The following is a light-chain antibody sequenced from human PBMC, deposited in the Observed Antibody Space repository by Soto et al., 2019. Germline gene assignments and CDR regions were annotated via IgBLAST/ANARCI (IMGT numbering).Light chain of an antibody. J-gene: IGKJ5*01. CDR3: QHFGGTTFT. Sequence: EIVLTQSPGTLSLSPGEGATLCCSASQSVSSSYIAWYQQRPGQTPSLLIYGASTRATGIPDRFSGSGSGTHFTLTISRLEPGDFAVYYCQHFGGTTFTFGQGTRLEIK. V-gene: IGKV3-20*01. CDR2: GAS. CDR1: QSVSSSY.